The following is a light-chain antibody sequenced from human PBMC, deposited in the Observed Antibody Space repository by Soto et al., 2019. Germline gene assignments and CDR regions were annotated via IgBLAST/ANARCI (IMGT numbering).Light chain of an antibody. J-gene: IGLJ1*01. CDR1: SSDVGGYNF. V-gene: IGLV2-8*01. CDR2: EVT. Sequence: QSVLTQPPSASGSPGQSVTISCTGTSSDVGGYNFVSWYQQHPGKAHKLIIYEVTKRPSGVPDRFSGSKSGNTASLTVSGLQAEDEADYYCTSYTGSNFYVFGTGTKVTVL. CDR3: TSYTGSNFYV.